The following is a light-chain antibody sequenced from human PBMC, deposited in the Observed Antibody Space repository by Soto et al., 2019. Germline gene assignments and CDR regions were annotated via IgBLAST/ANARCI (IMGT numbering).Light chain of an antibody. CDR3: QQGYSTPCT. Sequence: DIQMTQSPSSLSASVGDRVTITCRASQSISSYLHWYQQKPGKAPKLLIYAASNLQSGVPSRFSASGSGTDFTLTFNSLQPEDFATYYCQQGYSTPCTFGQGTKVEIK. J-gene: IGKJ1*01. V-gene: IGKV1-39*01. CDR1: QSISSY. CDR2: AAS.